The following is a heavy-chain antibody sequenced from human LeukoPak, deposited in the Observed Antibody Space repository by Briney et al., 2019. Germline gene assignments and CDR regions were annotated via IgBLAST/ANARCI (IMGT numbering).Heavy chain of an antibody. CDR1: GGSISSSSYY. J-gene: IGHJ6*03. CDR3: ARHQWHYYYYTGV. Sequence: KPSETLSLTCTVSGGSISSSSYYWGWIRQPPGKGLEWIGSIYYSGDTYYNPSLKSRRLTISVDTSKNQFSLRLSSVTAADTAVYYCARHQWHYYYYTGVCGKGSTVTVSS. V-gene: IGHV4-39*01. D-gene: IGHD6-19*01. CDR2: IYYSGDT.